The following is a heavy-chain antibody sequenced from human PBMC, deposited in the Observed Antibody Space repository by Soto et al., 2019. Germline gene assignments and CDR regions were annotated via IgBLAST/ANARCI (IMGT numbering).Heavy chain of an antibody. CDR3: ARLPYPWGWYDP. D-gene: IGHD3-16*01. CDR2: IYYSGST. V-gene: IGHV4-59*08. CDR1: GGTISSYY. Sequence: SETLSLTCTVSGGTISSYYWSWIRQPPGKGLEWIGYIYYSGSTNYNPSLKSRVTISVDTSKNQFSLKLSSVTAADTAVYYCARLPYPWGWYDPWGQGTPVTVSS. J-gene: IGHJ5*02.